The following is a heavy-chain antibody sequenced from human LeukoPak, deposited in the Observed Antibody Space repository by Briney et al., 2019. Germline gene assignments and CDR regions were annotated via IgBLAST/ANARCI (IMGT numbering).Heavy chain of an antibody. CDR1: GFTFSSYW. Sequence: GGSLRLSCAASGFTFSSYWMSWVRQAPGKGLEWVANIKQDGSEKYYVDSVKGRFTISRDNAKNSLYLQMNSLRAEDTAVYYCARVYYDFWSGYLYFDYWDQGTLVTVSS. D-gene: IGHD3-3*01. J-gene: IGHJ4*02. CDR3: ARVYYDFWSGYLYFDY. V-gene: IGHV3-7*01. CDR2: IKQDGSEK.